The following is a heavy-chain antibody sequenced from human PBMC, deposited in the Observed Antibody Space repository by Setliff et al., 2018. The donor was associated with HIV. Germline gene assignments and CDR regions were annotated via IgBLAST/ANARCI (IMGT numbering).Heavy chain of an antibody. CDR1: GFTFSTYW. CDR2: MKEAGSEK. J-gene: IGHJ4*02. Sequence: GSLRLSCAASGFTFSTYWMSWVRQAPGKGLEWVANMKEAGSEKYYVDSVKGRFTISRDNAKNSLYLQMNSLGAEDTAVYYCARLPRGPWHFDYWGQGILVTVSS. CDR3: ARLPRGPWHFDY. V-gene: IGHV3-7*03. D-gene: IGHD3-16*01.